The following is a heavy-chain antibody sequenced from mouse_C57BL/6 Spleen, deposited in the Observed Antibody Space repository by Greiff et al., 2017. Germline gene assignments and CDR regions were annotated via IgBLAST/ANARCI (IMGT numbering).Heavy chain of an antibody. V-gene: IGHV1-26*01. CDR1: GYTFTDYY. J-gene: IGHJ4*01. CDR3: APGAQATMDY. CDR2: INPNNGGT. D-gene: IGHD3-2*02. Sequence: EVQLQQSGPELVKPGASVKISCKASGYTFTDYYMNWVKQSHGKSLEWIGDINPNNGGTSYHQKFKGKATLTVDKSSSTAYMELRSLTSEDSAVYYCAPGAQATMDYWGQGTSVTVSS.